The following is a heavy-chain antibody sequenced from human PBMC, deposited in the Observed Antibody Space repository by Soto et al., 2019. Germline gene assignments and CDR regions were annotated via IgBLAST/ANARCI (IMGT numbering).Heavy chain of an antibody. J-gene: IGHJ3*02. CDR1: GYTFTSYG. D-gene: IGHD3-22*01. CDR2: ISAYNGNT. CDR3: ASPYYDSSSDAFDI. Sequence: ASVKVSCKASGYTFTSYGISWVRQAPGQGLEWMGWISAYNGNTNYAQKLQGRVTMTTDTSTSTAYMELRSQRSDDTAVYYCASPYYDSSSDAFDIWGQGTMVTVSS. V-gene: IGHV1-18*01.